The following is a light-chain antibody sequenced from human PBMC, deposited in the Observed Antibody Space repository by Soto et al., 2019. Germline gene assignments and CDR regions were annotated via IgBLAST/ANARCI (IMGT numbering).Light chain of an antibody. Sequence: QSALTQPPSASGSPGQSVTISCTGTSSDVGGYNYVSWYQQHPGKAPKLMIYEVSKRPSGVPDRFSGSKSGITASLTVSGLLDGDEGDYYCCSYAGSDNVVFGGGTKVTVL. CDR2: EVS. J-gene: IGLJ2*01. CDR1: SSDVGGYNY. CDR3: CSYAGSDNVV. V-gene: IGLV2-8*01.